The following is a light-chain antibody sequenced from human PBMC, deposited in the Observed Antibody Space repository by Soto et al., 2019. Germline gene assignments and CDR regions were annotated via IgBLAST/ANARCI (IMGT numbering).Light chain of an antibody. Sequence: QSVLTQPASVSGSPGQSITISCTGTSSDVGGYNHVSWYQQHPGKAPKLMIYDVSSRPSGVSNRFSGSKSGNTASLTISGLQAEDEADYYCKSFTAGVTYVFGTGTQLTVL. J-gene: IGLJ1*01. CDR2: DVS. V-gene: IGLV2-14*01. CDR3: KSFTAGVTYV. CDR1: SSDVGGYNH.